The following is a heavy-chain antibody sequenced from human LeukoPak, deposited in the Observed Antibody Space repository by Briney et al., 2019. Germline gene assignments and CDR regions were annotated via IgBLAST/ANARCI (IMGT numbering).Heavy chain of an antibody. V-gene: IGHV4-34*01. CDR1: GGSFSGYY. D-gene: IGHD3-10*01. Sequence: ASETLSPTCAVYGGSFSGYYWSWIRQPPGKGLEWIGEINHSGSTNYNPSLKSRVTISVDTSKNQFSLKLSSVTAADTAVYYCARPRGSGDAFDIWGQGTMVTVSS. CDR3: ARPRGSGDAFDI. J-gene: IGHJ3*02. CDR2: INHSGST.